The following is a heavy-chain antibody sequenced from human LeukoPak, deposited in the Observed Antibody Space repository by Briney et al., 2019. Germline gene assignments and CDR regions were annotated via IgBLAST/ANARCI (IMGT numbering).Heavy chain of an antibody. D-gene: IGHD2-15*01. CDR3: ATEGYCSGGSCYLRANWFDP. CDR2: FDPEDGET. V-gene: IGHV1-24*01. Sequence: ASVKVSCKVSGYTLTELSMHWVRQAPGKGLEWMGGFDPEDGETIYAQKFQGRVTMTEDTSTDTAYMELSSLRSEDTAVYYCATEGYCSGGSCYLRANWFDPWGQGTLVTVSS. J-gene: IGHJ5*02. CDR1: GYTLTELS.